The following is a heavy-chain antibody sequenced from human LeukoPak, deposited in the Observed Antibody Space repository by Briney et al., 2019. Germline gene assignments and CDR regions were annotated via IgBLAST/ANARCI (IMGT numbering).Heavy chain of an antibody. J-gene: IGHJ6*03. V-gene: IGHV3-53*01. CDR3: ARVSKIVVVPAASPEYYYYMDV. CDR1: GFTVSSNY. D-gene: IGHD2-2*01. Sequence: PGGSLRLSCAASGFTVSSNYMSWVRQAPGKGLEWVSVIYSGGSTYYADSVKGRLTISRDNSKNTLYLQMNSLRAEDTAVYYCARVSKIVVVPAASPEYYYYMDVWGKGTTVTVSS. CDR2: IYSGGST.